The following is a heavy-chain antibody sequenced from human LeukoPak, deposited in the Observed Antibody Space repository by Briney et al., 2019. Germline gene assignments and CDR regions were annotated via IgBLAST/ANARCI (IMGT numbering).Heavy chain of an antibody. CDR2: IYSGGST. CDR1: GFTVSSNY. J-gene: IGHJ6*02. CDR3: CVATYYYYYYGMDV. V-gene: IGHV3-66*01. Sequence: QPGGSLRLSCAASGFTVSSNYMSWVRQAPGKGLEWVSVIYSGGSTYYADSVKCRFTISRDNSKNTLYLQMNSLRAEDTAVSYCCVATYYYYYYGMDVWGQGTTVTVSS. D-gene: IGHD2-21*01.